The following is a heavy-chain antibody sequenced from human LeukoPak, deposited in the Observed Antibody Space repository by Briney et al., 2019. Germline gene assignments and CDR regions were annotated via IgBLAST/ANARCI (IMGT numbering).Heavy chain of an antibody. J-gene: IGHJ5*02. CDR2: ISAYNGNT. V-gene: IGHV1-18*01. D-gene: IGHD6-13*01. Sequence: ASVKVSCKASGYTFTSYGISWVRQAPGQGLEWMGWISAYNGNTNYAQKLQGRVTMTTDTSTSTAYMELRSLRSDDTAVYYCARDQGSSWMEGNWFDPWGQGTLVTVSS. CDR3: ARDQGSSWMEGNWFDP. CDR1: GYTFTSYG.